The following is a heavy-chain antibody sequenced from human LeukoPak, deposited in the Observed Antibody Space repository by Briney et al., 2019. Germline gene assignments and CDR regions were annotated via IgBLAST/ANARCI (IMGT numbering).Heavy chain of an antibody. D-gene: IGHD2-2*01. V-gene: IGHV3-64*01. CDR2: ISSDGGST. CDR3: ARADCSSTSCYAPFDY. CDR1: GFTFSSYA. J-gene: IGHJ4*02. Sequence: GGSLRLSCAASGFTFSSYAMHWVRQAPGKGLEYVSTISSDGGSTFYANSVKGRFTISRDNSKNTLYLQMGSLRAEDMAVYYCARADCSSTSCYAPFDYWGQGTLVTVSS.